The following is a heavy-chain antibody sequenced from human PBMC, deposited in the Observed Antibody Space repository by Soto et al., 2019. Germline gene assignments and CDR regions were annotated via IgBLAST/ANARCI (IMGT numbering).Heavy chain of an antibody. Sequence: QVQLQESGPGLVKPSQTLSLTCTVSGGSISSGGYYWSWIRQHPGKGLEWIGYIYYSGSTYYNPSLKSRVTLAVDASKNRSSRKRGSVTPGDRAVYYGARERRARRGYPRFPAARYPGRDVGGEGPTAT. J-gene: IGHJ6*02. CDR1: GGSISSGGYY. CDR2: IYYSGST. V-gene: IGHV4-31*03. D-gene: IGHD3-3*01. CDR3: ARERRARRGYPRFPAARYPGRDV.